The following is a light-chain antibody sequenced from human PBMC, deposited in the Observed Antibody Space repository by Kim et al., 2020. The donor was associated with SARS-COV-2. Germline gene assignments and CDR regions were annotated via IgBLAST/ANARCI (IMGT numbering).Light chain of an antibody. Sequence: QAVVTQEPSLTVSPGGTVTVTCASRTGAVSSSYYPNWFQQKPGQPPTALIYSTTNRHSWTPARFSGSLLGGKAALTLSGVQPEDEAEYYCLLYFGGAQLFGGGTQLTVL. CDR2: STT. J-gene: IGLJ3*02. V-gene: IGLV7-43*01. CDR3: LLYFGGAQL. CDR1: TGAVSSSYY.